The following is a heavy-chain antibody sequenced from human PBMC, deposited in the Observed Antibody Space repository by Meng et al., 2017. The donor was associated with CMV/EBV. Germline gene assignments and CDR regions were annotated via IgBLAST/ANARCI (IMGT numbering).Heavy chain of an antibody. V-gene: IGHV4-4*07. CDR3: ARGGLYYYDSSGHFDY. J-gene: IGHJ4*02. Sequence: QVPWRESGPGLVNPSDTLSPTCTVSGGHIKSYYWSWIRQPAGKGLEWIGRIYTSGSTNYNPSLKSRVTMSVDTSKNQFSLKLSSVTAADTAVYYCARGGLYYYDSSGHFDYWGQGTLVTVSS. CDR2: IYTSGST. CDR1: GGHIKSYY. D-gene: IGHD3-22*01.